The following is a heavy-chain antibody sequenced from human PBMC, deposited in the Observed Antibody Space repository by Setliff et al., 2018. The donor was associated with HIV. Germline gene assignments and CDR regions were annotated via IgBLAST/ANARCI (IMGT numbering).Heavy chain of an antibody. CDR3: ARAVYYYDSSGYYTFDAFDI. CDR2: ISAYNGNT. Sequence: ASVKVSCKVSGDTFRNYAMHWVRQAPGQRLEWMGWISAYNGNTNYAQKLQGRVTMTTDTSTSTAYMELSSLRSEDTAVYYCARAVYYYDSSGYYTFDAFDIWGQGTMVTVSS. J-gene: IGHJ3*02. D-gene: IGHD3-22*01. V-gene: IGHV1-18*01. CDR1: GDTFRNYA.